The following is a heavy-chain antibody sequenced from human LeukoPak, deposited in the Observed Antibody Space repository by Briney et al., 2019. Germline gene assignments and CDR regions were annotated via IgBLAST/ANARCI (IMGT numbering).Heavy chain of an antibody. CDR2: IYYSGST. CDR3: ARAEYCGGDCYNPYYYMDV. D-gene: IGHD2-21*02. J-gene: IGHJ6*03. Sequence: NPSETLSLTCTVSGGSISSYYWSWIRQPPGKGLEGIGDIYYSGSTNYNPSLKSRVTISVDTSKNQFSLKLSSVTAADTAVYYCARAEYCGGDCYNPYYYMDVWGKGTTVTISS. CDR1: GGSISSYY. V-gene: IGHV4-59*01.